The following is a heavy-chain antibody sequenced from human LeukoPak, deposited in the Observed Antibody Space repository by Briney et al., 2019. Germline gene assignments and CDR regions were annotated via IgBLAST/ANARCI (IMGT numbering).Heavy chain of an antibody. CDR1: GYTFTTYG. J-gene: IGHJ5*02. CDR2: ISGYNGNT. Sequence: ASVKVSCKASGYTFTTYGISWVRQAPGQGLEWMGWISGYNGNTNYAQKLQGRVTMTTDTSTSTAYMELRTLRSDDTAVYYCARDYGSGSYYDHNWFDPWAQGTLVTVSS. V-gene: IGHV1-18*01. D-gene: IGHD3-10*01. CDR3: ARDYGSGSYYDHNWFDP.